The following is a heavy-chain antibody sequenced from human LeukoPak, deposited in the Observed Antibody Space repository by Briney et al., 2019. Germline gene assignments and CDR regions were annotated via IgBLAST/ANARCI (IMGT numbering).Heavy chain of an antibody. J-gene: IGHJ6*03. CDR3: TRGSIAYYYMDV. CDR2: IYHSGST. V-gene: IGHV4-38-2*02. D-gene: IGHD3-22*01. Sequence: SETLSLTCTVSGYSISSGYYWGWIRQPPGKGLEWIGIIYHSGSTYFNPSLKSRVTISVDTSKNQFSLKLSSVTAADTAVYYCTRGSIAYYYMDVWGKGTTVTISS. CDR1: GYSISSGYY.